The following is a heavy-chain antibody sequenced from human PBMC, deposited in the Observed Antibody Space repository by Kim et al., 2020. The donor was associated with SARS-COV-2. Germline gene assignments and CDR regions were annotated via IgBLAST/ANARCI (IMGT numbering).Heavy chain of an antibody. CDR3: ALFPTSTYYYDSSGYYYRGFDY. D-gene: IGHD3-22*01. V-gene: IGHV5-10-1*01. Sequence: GESLKISCKGSGYSFTSYWISWVRQMPGKGLEWMGRIDPSDSYTNYSPSFQGHVTISADKSISTAYLQWSSLKASDTAMYYCALFPTSTYYYDSSGYYYRGFDYWGQGTLVTVSS. J-gene: IGHJ4*02. CDR1: GYSFTSYW. CDR2: IDPSDSYT.